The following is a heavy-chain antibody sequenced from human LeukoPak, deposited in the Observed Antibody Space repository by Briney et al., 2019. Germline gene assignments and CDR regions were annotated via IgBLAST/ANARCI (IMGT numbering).Heavy chain of an antibody. J-gene: IGHJ4*02. D-gene: IGHD2-21*02. V-gene: IGHV6-1*01. CDR1: GDSVSSNSAA. CDR2: TYYRSKWYN. Sequence: SQTLSLTCAISGDSVSSNSAAWNWIRQSPSRGLEWLGRTYYRSKWYNDYAVSVKSRITINPDTSKNRFSLQLNSVAPEDTAVYYCAREHIVVVTALSRFDYWGQGTLVTVSS. CDR3: AREHIVVVTALSRFDY.